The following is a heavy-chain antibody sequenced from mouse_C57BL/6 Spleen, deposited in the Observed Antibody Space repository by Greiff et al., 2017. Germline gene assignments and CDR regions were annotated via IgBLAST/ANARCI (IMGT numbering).Heavy chain of an antibody. D-gene: IGHD1-1*01. Sequence: VKLVESGPELVKPGASVKISCKASGYAFSSSWMNWVKQRPGKGLEWIGRIYPGDGDTNYNGKFKGKATLTADKSSSTAYMQLSSLTSEDSAVYFCARWDYYGSSSFDYWGQGTTLTVSS. J-gene: IGHJ2*01. CDR2: IYPGDGDT. CDR1: GYAFSSSW. V-gene: IGHV1-82*01. CDR3: ARWDYYGSSSFDY.